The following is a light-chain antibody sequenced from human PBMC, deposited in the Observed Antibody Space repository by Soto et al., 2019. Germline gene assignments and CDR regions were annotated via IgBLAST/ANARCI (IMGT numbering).Light chain of an antibody. CDR1: SSDVGGYNS. CDR2: EVS. Sequence: QSALTQPASVSGSPGQSITISCTGTSSDVGGYNSVSWYQQHPGKAPKLMIYEVSNRPSGVSNRFSGSKSGNTASLTISGLQAEDEADIYCSSYTTSSTLLYVFGTGTKLTVL. CDR3: SSYTTSSTLLYV. J-gene: IGLJ1*01. V-gene: IGLV2-14*01.